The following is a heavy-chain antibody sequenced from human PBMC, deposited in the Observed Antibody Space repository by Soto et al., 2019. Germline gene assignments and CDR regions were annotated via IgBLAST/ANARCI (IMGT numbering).Heavy chain of an antibody. V-gene: IGHV4-59*01. CDR2: IYYSGST. CDR1: GGSISSYY. Sequence: SETLSLTCTVSGGSISSYYWSWIRQPPGKGLEWIGYIYYSGSTNYNPSLKSRVTISVDTSKNQFSLKLSSVTAADTAVYYCARFGWCMSGSCNYYMDVWGKGTTVTVSS. J-gene: IGHJ6*03. CDR3: ARFGWCMSGSCNYYMDV. D-gene: IGHD2-8*01.